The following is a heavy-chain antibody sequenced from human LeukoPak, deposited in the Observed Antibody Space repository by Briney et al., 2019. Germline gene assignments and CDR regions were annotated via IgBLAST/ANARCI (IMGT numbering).Heavy chain of an antibody. CDR3: ARGRDGSGSYYKGDAFDI. D-gene: IGHD3-10*01. CDR2: IYYSGST. J-gene: IGHJ3*02. V-gene: IGHV4-59*01. Sequence: SSETLSLTCTVSGGSISSYYWSWIRQPPGKGLEWIGYIYYSGSTNYNPSLKSRVTISVDTSKNQFSLKLSSVTAADTAVYYCARGRDGSGSYYKGDAFDIWGQGTMVTVSS. CDR1: GGSISSYY.